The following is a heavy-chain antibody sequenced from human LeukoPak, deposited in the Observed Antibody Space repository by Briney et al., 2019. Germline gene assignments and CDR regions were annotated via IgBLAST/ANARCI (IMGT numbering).Heavy chain of an antibody. CDR2: INPSGGST. J-gene: IGHJ4*02. CDR1: GYTFTSYY. D-gene: IGHD5-18*01. V-gene: IGHV1-46*01. Sequence: ASVKVSCKASGYTFTSYYIHWVRQAPGQGLERMGKINPSGGSTSCTQKFQGRVTMTRDTSTSTVYMELSSLRSEDTAVYYCARGSGYSYSSYYFDYWGQGTLVTVSS. CDR3: ARGSGYSYSSYYFDY.